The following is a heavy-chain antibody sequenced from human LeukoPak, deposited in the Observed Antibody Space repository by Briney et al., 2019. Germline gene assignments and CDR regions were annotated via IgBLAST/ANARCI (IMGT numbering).Heavy chain of an antibody. CDR3: ARRSDSSGYPFDY. CDR1: GGSISSSNW. CDR2: IYHSGST. Sequence: SGTLSLTCAVSGGSISSSNWWSWVRQPPGKGLEWIGEIYHSGSTNYNPSLKSRVTISVVKSKNQFSLKLSSVTAADTAVYYCARRSDSSGYPFDYWGQGTLVTVSS. D-gene: IGHD3-22*01. J-gene: IGHJ4*02. V-gene: IGHV4-4*02.